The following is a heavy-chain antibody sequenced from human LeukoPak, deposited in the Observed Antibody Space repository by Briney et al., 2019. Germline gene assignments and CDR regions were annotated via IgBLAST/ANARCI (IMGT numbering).Heavy chain of an antibody. CDR3: ARDPYSGYYGTYYYYYMDV. J-gene: IGHJ6*03. Sequence: GGSLRLSCEAPGFSFSTYNMNWVRQAPGQRLEWISSITSSSRYVFYADSVRGRFTISRDNTKNSLYLQIDSLRVEDTAVYYCARDPYSGYYGTYYYYYMDVWGKGTTVTVSS. CDR2: ITSSSRYV. D-gene: IGHD3-22*01. V-gene: IGHV3-21*01. CDR1: GFSFSTYN.